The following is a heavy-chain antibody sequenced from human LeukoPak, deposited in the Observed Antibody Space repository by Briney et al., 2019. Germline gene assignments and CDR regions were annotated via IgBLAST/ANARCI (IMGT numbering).Heavy chain of an antibody. CDR1: GIRISDHW. J-gene: IGHJ4*02. Sequence: GGSLRLSCAVSGIRISDHWMHWVRQVPGRQPEWLARITSDGTGTSYADSVKGRFTISRDNAKNSLYLQMNSLRAEDTAVYYCARDPRAWVRNGSSWGQGTLVTVSS. CDR2: ITSDGTGT. D-gene: IGHD6-13*01. CDR3: ARDPRAWVRNGSS. V-gene: IGHV3-74*01.